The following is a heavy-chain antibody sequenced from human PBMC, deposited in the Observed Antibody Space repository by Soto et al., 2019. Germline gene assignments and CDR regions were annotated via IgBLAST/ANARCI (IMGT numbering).Heavy chain of an antibody. CDR1: GQSFSGHS. D-gene: IGHD1-1*01. Sequence: QVQLQQWGAGLVKPSETLSLSCAVSGQSFSGHSWAWIRQPPGKGLEWNGEINESGSTYYNPSLKSRVTNSTDTSKNQFSLKLSSVSAADTAAYFCARGSGIVALPGELEDVKYDYWGQGTLVNVSS. J-gene: IGHJ4*02. V-gene: IGHV4-34*01. CDR2: INESGST. CDR3: ARGSGIVALPGELEDVKYDY.